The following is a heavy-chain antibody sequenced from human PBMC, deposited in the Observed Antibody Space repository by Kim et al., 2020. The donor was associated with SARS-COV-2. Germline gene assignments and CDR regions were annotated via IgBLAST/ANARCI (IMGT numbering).Heavy chain of an antibody. J-gene: IGHJ4*01. CDR2: ISYDGSNK. CDR1: GFTFSSYG. CDR3: AKDRLVVVPAAMYFDY. Sequence: GGSLRLSCAASGFTFSSYGMHWVRQAPGKGLEWVAVISYDGSNKYYADSVKGRFTISRDNSKNTLYLQMNSLRAEDTAVYYCAKDRLVVVPAAMYFDYWG. V-gene: IGHV3-30*18. D-gene: IGHD2-2*01.